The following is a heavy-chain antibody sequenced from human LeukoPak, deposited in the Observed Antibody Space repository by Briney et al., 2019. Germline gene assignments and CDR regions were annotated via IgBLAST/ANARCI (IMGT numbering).Heavy chain of an antibody. J-gene: IGHJ4*02. Sequence: GGSLRLSCAASGFTFSSHAMSWVRQAPGRGLEWVLSFSGSGGSTYYADSVKGRFTISRDNSKNTLYLQMNSLRAEDTAVYYCARADSYGFYWGQGTLVTVSS. V-gene: IGHV3-23*01. D-gene: IGHD5-18*01. CDR1: GFTFSSHA. CDR3: ARADSYGFY. CDR2: FSGSGGST.